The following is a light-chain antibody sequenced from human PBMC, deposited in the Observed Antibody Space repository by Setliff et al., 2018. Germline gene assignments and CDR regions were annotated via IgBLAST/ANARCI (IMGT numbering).Light chain of an antibody. Sequence: PGQSVTISCTGSGSNIGAGSDVHWYQFLPGTAPKLLIYGNMNRPSGVPDRFSGSKSATSASLAISGLQAEDEADYYCQSYDISLSGYVVGTGTKVTVL. V-gene: IGLV1-40*01. CDR2: GNM. CDR1: GSNIGAGSD. J-gene: IGLJ1*01. CDR3: QSYDISLSGYV.